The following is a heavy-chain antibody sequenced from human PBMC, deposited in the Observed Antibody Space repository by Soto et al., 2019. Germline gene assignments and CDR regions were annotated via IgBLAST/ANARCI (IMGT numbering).Heavy chain of an antibody. V-gene: IGHV3-30*18. CDR2: ISYDGSNK. Sequence: QVQLVESGGGVVQPGRSPRLSCAASGFTFSSYGMHWVRQAPGKGLEWVAVISYDGSNKYYADSVKGRFTISRDNSKNTLYLQMNSLRAEDTAVYYCAKDQGSSSPGYGMDVWGQGTTVTVSS. D-gene: IGHD6-6*01. J-gene: IGHJ6*02. CDR3: AKDQGSSSPGYGMDV. CDR1: GFTFSSYG.